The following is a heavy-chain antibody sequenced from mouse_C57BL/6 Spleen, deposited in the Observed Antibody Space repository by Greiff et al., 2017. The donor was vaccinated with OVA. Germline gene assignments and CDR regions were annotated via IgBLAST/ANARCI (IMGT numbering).Heavy chain of an antibody. CDR3: ANPITPYAMDY. V-gene: IGHV1-74*01. Sequence: QVQLKQPGAELVKPGASVKVSCKASGYTFTSYWMHWVKQRPGQGLEWIGRIHPSDSDTNYNQKFKGKATFTVDKSSSTAYMQLISLTSEDSAVYYCANPITPYAMDYWGQGTSVTVSS. J-gene: IGHJ4*01. D-gene: IGHD1-1*01. CDR1: GYTFTSYW. CDR2: IHPSDSDT.